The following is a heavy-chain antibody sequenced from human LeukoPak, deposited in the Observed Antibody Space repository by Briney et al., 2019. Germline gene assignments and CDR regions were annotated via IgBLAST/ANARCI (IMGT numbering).Heavy chain of an antibody. Sequence: SETLSLTCTVSGGSISSYYWSWIRQPPGKGLAWIGYIYYSGSTNYNPSLNSRVTISVDKSKNQFPLKLSSVTAADTAVYYCARVGYYYDSSGYYLDAFDIWGQGTMVTVSS. CDR3: ARVGYYYDSSGYYLDAFDI. CDR2: IYYSGST. J-gene: IGHJ3*02. D-gene: IGHD3-22*01. V-gene: IGHV4-59*01. CDR1: GGSISSYY.